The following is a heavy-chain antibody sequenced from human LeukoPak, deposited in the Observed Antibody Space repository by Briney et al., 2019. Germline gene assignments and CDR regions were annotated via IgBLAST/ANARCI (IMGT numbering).Heavy chain of an antibody. J-gene: IGHJ4*02. CDR3: AKAAPYYYDSSGYYSY. CDR1: GFTFSSYA. Sequence: GGSLRLSCAASGFTFSSYAMSWVRQAPGKGLERVSAISGSGGSTYYADSVKGRFTISRDNSKNTLYLQMNSLRAEDTAVYYCAKAAPYYYDSSGYYSYWGQGTLVTVSS. V-gene: IGHV3-23*01. CDR2: ISGSGGST. D-gene: IGHD3-22*01.